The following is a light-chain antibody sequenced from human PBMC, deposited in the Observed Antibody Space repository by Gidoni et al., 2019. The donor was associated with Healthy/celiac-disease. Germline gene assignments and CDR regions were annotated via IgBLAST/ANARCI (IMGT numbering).Light chain of an antibody. V-gene: IGKV1-39*01. CDR3: QQSYRTPPT. Sequence: DIQMTQSPSSLSASVGDRVTITCRASQSISSDLNWYQQKPGKAPKLLIYAASSLQSGVPARFSGSGSGTEFTLTISSLQPEDFATYYCQQSYRTPPTFGGGTKVEIK. CDR1: QSISSD. CDR2: AAS. J-gene: IGKJ4*01.